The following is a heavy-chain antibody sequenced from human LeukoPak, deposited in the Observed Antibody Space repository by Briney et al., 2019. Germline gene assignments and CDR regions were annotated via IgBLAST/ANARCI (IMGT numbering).Heavy chain of an antibody. CDR3: AKGGVIVYYFDY. J-gene: IGHJ4*02. CDR1: GFTFSSYA. CDR2: ISGSGGST. D-gene: IGHD3-16*02. Sequence: GGSLRLSCAAFGFTFSSYAMSWVRQAPGKGLEWVSAISGSGGSTYYADSVKGRFTISRDNSKNTLYLQMNSLRAEDTAVYYCAKGGVIVYYFDYWGQGTLVTVSS. V-gene: IGHV3-23*01.